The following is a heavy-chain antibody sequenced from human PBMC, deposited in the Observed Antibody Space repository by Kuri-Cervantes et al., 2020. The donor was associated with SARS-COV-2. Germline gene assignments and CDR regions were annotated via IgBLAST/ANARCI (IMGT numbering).Heavy chain of an antibody. D-gene: IGHD3-22*01. Sequence: GGSLRLSCKGSGYSFTSYWISWVRQMPGKGLEWMGRIDPSDSYTNYSPSFQGHVTISADKSISTAFLQWSSLKASDTAMYYCARPYYYDNWALIDYWGQGTLVTVSS. CDR1: GYSFTSYW. CDR2: IDPSDSYT. V-gene: IGHV5-10-1*01. J-gene: IGHJ4*02. CDR3: ARPYYYDNWALIDY.